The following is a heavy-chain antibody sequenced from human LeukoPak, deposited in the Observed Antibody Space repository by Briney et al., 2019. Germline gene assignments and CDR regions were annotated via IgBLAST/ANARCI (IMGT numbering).Heavy chain of an antibody. J-gene: IGHJ4*02. CDR1: GYTLAELS. CDR3: ATGYYYDSSGYYLDY. Sequence: GASVKVSCKVSGYTLAELSMHWVRQAPGKGLEWMGGFDPEDGETIYAQKFQGRVTMTEDTSTDTAYMELSSLRSEDTAVYYCATGYYYDSSGYYLDYWGQGXLVTVSS. D-gene: IGHD3-22*01. V-gene: IGHV1-24*01. CDR2: FDPEDGET.